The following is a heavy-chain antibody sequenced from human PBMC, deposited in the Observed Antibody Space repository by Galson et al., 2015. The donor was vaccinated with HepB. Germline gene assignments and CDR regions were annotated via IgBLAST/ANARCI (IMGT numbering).Heavy chain of an antibody. V-gene: IGHV3-33*03. CDR2: IWYDEGNK. D-gene: IGHD3-3*01. J-gene: IGHJ6*02. CDR3: ARTPGGYYDFWSGYRYGMDV. CDR1: GFTFSNFG. Sequence: SLRLSCAASGFTFSNFGMHWARQAPGKGLEWVAAIWYDEGNKFYADSVKGRFIISRDNSKNTIYLHMNNLRAEDTAVYYCARTPGGYYDFWSGYRYGMDVWGQGTTVSVSS.